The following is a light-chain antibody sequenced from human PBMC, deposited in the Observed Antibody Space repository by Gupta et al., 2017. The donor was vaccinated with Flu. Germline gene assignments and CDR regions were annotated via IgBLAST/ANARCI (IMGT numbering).Light chain of an antibody. V-gene: IGLV2-18*02. CDR2: EVT. Sequence: QSALTQPPSVSGSPGQSVTISCTGTSSDIGNYNRVSWYQQSPDTAPKLMIYEVTKRPSGVPDRFSGSKSDNTASLTISGVQAEDEADYYCSSYTSSSTYAFGTGTKVTVI. CDR1: SSDIGNYNR. J-gene: IGLJ1*01. CDR3: SSYTSSSTYA.